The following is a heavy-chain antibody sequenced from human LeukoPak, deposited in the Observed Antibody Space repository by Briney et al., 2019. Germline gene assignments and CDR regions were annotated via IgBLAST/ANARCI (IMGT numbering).Heavy chain of an antibody. CDR3: ARDRGYVDTAMVFDY. Sequence: GGSLRLSCAASGFTFSSYAMSWVRQAPGKGLEWVSTISASGGSTYYADSVKGRFTISRDNSKNTLYLHMNSLRAEDTAVYYCARDRGYVDTAMVFDYWGQGTLVTVSS. V-gene: IGHV3-23*01. CDR2: ISASGGST. D-gene: IGHD5-18*01. CDR1: GFTFSSYA. J-gene: IGHJ4*02.